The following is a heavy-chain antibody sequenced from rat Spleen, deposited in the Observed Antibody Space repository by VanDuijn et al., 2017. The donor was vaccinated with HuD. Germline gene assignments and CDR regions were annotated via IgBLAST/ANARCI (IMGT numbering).Heavy chain of an antibody. D-gene: IGHD1-1*01. CDR3: ARQHYSAPFDY. CDR2: ISYEGTST. V-gene: IGHV5-22*01. J-gene: IGHJ2*01. Sequence: EVQLVESGGGLVQPGRSMKLSCAASGFTSSDYYMAWIRQAPKKGLEWVASISYEGTSTYYPDSVKGRFTISRDNAKSTLYLQMDSLRSEDTATYYCARQHYSAPFDYWGQGIMVTVSS. CDR1: GFTSSDYY.